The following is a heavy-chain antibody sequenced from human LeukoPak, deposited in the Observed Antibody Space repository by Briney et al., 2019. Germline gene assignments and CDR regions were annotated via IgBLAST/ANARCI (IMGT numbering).Heavy chain of an antibody. CDR3: AREGLKLRYFDWSYYFDY. CDR1: GFTFSSYS. Sequence: PGGSLRLSCAASGFTFSSYSMNWVRQAPGKGLEWVSYISSSSTIYYADSVKGRFTISRDNAKNSLYLQMNSLRAEDTAVYYCAREGLKLRYFDWSYYFDYWGQGTLVTVSS. CDR2: ISSSSTI. J-gene: IGHJ4*02. D-gene: IGHD3-9*01. V-gene: IGHV3-48*01.